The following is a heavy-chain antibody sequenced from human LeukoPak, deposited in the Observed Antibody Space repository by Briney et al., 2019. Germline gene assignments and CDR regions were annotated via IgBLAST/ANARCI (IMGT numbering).Heavy chain of an antibody. D-gene: IGHD3-10*01. V-gene: IGHV3-64*01. CDR2: ISSNGGST. Sequence: GGSLRLSCAASGFTFSSYAMHWVRQAPGKGLEYVSAISSNGGSTYYANSVKGRFTISRENAKNSLYLQMNSLRAGDTAVYYCARDGYGSGSSYYYGMDVWGQGTTVTVSS. CDR1: GFTFSSYA. CDR3: ARDGYGSGSSYYYGMDV. J-gene: IGHJ6*02.